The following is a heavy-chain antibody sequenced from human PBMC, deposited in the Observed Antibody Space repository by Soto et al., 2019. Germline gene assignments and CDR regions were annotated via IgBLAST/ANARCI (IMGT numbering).Heavy chain of an antibody. J-gene: IGHJ6*02. CDR1: GYTFTSYD. V-gene: IGHV1-8*01. CDR3: ARLLRFLEWSGYYYYYGMDV. CDR2: MNPNSGNT. Sequence: ASVKVSCKASGYTFTSYDINSVRQATGQGXEWMGWMNPNSGNTGYAQKFQGRVTMTRDTSISTAYMELSSLRSEGTAVYYCARLLRFLEWSGYYYYYGMDVWGQGTTVTVSS. D-gene: IGHD3-3*01.